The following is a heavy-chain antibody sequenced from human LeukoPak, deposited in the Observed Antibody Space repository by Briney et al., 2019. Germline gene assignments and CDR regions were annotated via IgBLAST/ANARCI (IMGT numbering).Heavy chain of an antibody. CDR1: GGSISSYY. V-gene: IGHV4-59*12. D-gene: IGHD2-2*01. Sequence: SETLSLTCTVSGGSISSYYWSWIRQPPGKGLEWIGYIYYSGSTNYNPSLKSRVTISVDRSKNQFSLKLSSVTAADTAVYYCARGGISSPGWFDPWGQGTLVTVSS. CDR3: ARGGISSPGWFDP. J-gene: IGHJ5*02. CDR2: IYYSGST.